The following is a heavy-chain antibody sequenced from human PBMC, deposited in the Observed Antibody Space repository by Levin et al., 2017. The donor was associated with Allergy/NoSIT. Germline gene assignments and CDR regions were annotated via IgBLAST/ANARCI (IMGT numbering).Heavy chain of an antibody. CDR2: VYHSDKK. D-gene: IGHD3-3*01. Sequence: SETLSLTCTVSDFSIRSGYYWGWIRQPPGKGLEWIGSVYHSDKKYYNQSLKSRVAISVDTSKNQFSLKLTSVTAADTAVYYCARDFITIFGTLTMDVWGQGTTVIVS. J-gene: IGHJ6*02. V-gene: IGHV4-38-2*02. CDR3: ARDFITIFGTLTMDV. CDR1: DFSIRSGYY.